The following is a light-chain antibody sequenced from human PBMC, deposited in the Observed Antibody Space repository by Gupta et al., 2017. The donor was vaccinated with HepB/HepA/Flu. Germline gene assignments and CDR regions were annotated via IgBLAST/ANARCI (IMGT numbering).Light chain of an antibody. CDR2: DAS. J-gene: IGKJ4*01. CDR1: QNIDNY. CDR3: QQRFDWPPLT. Sequence: EIVLSQSPATLSLSPGERVTLSCRASQNIDNYLAWYQQRPGQAPRLLIYDASNRATGTPARFSGSGSGTDFTLTISNLESEDFAVYYCQQRFDWPPLTFGGGTKVEIK. V-gene: IGKV3-11*01.